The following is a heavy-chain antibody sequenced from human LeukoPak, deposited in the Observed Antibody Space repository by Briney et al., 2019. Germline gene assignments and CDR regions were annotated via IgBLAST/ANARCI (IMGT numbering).Heavy chain of an antibody. CDR3: ASLTDGDSNFDY. D-gene: IGHD4-17*01. V-gene: IGHV1-69*13. J-gene: IGHJ4*02. CDR1: GGTFSSYA. Sequence: SVTVSCKASGGTFSSYAISWVRQAPGQGLEWMGGIIPIFGTANYAQKFQGRVTITADESTSTAYMELSSLRSEDTAVYYCASLTDGDSNFDYWGQGTLVTVSS. CDR2: IIPIFGTA.